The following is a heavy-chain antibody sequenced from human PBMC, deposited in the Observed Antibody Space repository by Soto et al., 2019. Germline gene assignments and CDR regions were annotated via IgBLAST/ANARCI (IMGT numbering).Heavy chain of an antibody. J-gene: IGHJ4*02. CDR2: ISPSGTT. D-gene: IGHD3-10*01. CDR1: GGSFSDNY. V-gene: IGHV4-34*01. CDR3: VTSLWFGTQPEI. Sequence: SETLSLTCAVYGGSFSDNYWTWFRQPPGKGLEWIGEISPSGTTKYIASLRSRATISVDTSKRHYSLKVTSVTGADTAVYYCVTSLWFGTQPEIWGQGALVTVS.